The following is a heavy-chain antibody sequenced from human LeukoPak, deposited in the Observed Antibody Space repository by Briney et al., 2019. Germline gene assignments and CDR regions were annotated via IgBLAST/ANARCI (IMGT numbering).Heavy chain of an antibody. D-gene: IGHD2-21*01. CDR1: GYTFTGYY. Sequence: ASVKVSCKASGYTFTGYYMHWVRQAPGQGLEWMGWINPNSGGTNYAQKFQGWVTMTRDTSISTAYMELSRLRSDDTAVYYCARDRVIAAIHYYYYGMDVWGQGTTVTVSS. CDR3: ARDRVIAAIHYYYYGMDV. J-gene: IGHJ6*02. V-gene: IGHV1-2*04. CDR2: INPNSGGT.